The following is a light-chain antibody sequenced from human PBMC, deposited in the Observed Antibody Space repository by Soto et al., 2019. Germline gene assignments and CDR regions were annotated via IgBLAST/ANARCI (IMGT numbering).Light chain of an antibody. CDR3: QQYNNWPPLT. Sequence: EIVMTQSPATLSVSPGEGATLSCRASQSVSSNLAWYQQKPGQAPRLLIYAASTRATGIPARFSGSGSGTEFTITISSLQSEDFAVYSCQQYNNWPPLTFGGGTKVEIK. CDR2: AAS. J-gene: IGKJ4*01. CDR1: QSVSSN. V-gene: IGKV3-15*01.